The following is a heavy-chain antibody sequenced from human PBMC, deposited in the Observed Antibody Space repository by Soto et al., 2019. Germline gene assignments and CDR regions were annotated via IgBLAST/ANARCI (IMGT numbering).Heavy chain of an antibody. CDR1: GGSVNTAPYH. D-gene: IGHD3-22*01. CDR3: ARDHHSYYDTSGYYPYCDF. J-gene: IGHJ4*02. CDR2: IYYTGST. V-gene: IGHV4-61*01. Sequence: PSETLSLTCTVSGGSVNTAPYHWSWIRQSPRNGLEWIGNIYYTGSTYYNPSFESRVAISLDTSNNQFSRRLTSLTAADTAVYFCARDHHSYYDTSGYYPYCDFWGQGTLVTVSS.